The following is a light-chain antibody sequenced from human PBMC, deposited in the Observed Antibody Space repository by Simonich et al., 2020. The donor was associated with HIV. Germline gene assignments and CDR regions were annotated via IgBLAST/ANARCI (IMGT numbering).Light chain of an antibody. Sequence: QSALTQPASVSGSPGQSITLSCTGTSSDVGSYDYVSWYQQHPGKAPKLMIHDVNKRPSGVSNRFSGSKSGNTASLTISGLQAEDEADYYCSSFTSSNTWVFGGGTKLTVL. J-gene: IGLJ3*02. CDR2: DVN. CDR3: SSFTSSNTWV. V-gene: IGLV2-14*01. CDR1: SSDVGSYDY.